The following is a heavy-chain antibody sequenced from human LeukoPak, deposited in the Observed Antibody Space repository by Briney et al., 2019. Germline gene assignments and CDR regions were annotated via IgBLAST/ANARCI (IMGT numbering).Heavy chain of an antibody. D-gene: IGHD3-16*01. CDR1: GVSISSYY. Sequence: SETLSLTCTVSGVSISSYYWSWIRQPPGKGLEWIGYIHYSGSTNYNPSLKSRVTISVDTSKNQFSLKLSSVTAADTAVYYCARDALGGYFDYWGQGTLVTVSS. CDR3: ARDALGGYFDY. J-gene: IGHJ4*02. CDR2: IHYSGST. V-gene: IGHV4-59*01.